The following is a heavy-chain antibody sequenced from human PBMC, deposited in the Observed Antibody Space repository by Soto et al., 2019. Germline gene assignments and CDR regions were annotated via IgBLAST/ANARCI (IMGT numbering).Heavy chain of an antibody. CDR1: GGTLSSLA. CDR2: LVPVFGTA. Sequence: SVKVSCKASGGTLSSLAISWVRQAPGQGLEWMGGLVPVFGTANYAQKFQGRVTITADTSTSTSYMELGSLRSEDTAVYYCARSPGVFDYWGQGTLVTVYS. V-gene: IGHV1-69*06. D-gene: IGHD3-10*01. J-gene: IGHJ4*02. CDR3: ARSPGVFDY.